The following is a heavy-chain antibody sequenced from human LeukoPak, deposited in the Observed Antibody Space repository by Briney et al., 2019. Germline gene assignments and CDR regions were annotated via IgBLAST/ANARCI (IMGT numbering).Heavy chain of an antibody. D-gene: IGHD3-10*01. J-gene: IGHJ4*02. V-gene: IGHV4-61*01. CDR3: ASFLWFGELYFDY. CDR2: IYYSGST. Sequence: SETLSLTCTVSGGSVSSGTYYWNWIRQPPGKGLEWIGYIYYSGSTNYNPSLKSRVTISVDTSKNQISLKLSSVTAADTAVYYCASFLWFGELYFDYWGQGTLVTVSS. CDR1: GGSVSSGTYY.